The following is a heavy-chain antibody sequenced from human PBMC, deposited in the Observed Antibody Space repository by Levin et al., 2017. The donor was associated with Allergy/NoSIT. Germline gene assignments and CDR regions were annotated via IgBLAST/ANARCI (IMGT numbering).Heavy chain of an antibody. Sequence: GESLKISCAASGFTFSSYWMNWVRQAPGKGLEWVANIKQDGSAMYYVDSVKGRFTISRDNGKNSLYLQMNSLRAEDTAVYYCARAITSLQSYWGQGTLVTVSS. CDR2: IKQDGSAM. CDR1: GFTFSSYW. V-gene: IGHV3-7*01. D-gene: IGHD5-24*01. J-gene: IGHJ4*02. CDR3: ARAITSLQSY.